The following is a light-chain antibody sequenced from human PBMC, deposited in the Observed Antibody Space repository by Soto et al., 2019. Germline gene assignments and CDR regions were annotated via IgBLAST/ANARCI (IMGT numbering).Light chain of an antibody. V-gene: IGLV2-23*01. CDR1: SSDVGSYNL. J-gene: IGLJ1*01. Sequence: QSALTQPASVSGSPGQSISISCTGTSSDVGSYNLVSWYQQHPGKAPKLMIYEGTKRPSGVSIRFSGSKSGNTASLTISGLQAEDEADYYCCSYAGSISFYVFGTGTKVTVL. CDR2: EGT. CDR3: CSYAGSISFYV.